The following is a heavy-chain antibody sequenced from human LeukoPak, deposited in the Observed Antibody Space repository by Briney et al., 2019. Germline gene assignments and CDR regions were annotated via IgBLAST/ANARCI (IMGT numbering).Heavy chain of an antibody. CDR2: INPSGGST. CDR1: GYTFTGYY. Sequence: GASVKVSCKASGYTFTGYYFHWVRQAPGQGLEWMGIINPSGGSTSYAQKFQGRVTMTRDMSTSTVYMELSSLRSEDTAVYYCARGHLRYSSSSPETALDYWGQGTLVTVSS. D-gene: IGHD6-6*01. J-gene: IGHJ4*02. CDR3: ARGHLRYSSSSPETALDY. V-gene: IGHV1-46*01.